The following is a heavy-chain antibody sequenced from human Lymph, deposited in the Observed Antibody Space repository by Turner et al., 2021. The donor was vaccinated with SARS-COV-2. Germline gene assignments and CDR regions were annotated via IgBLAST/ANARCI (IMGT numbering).Heavy chain of an antibody. V-gene: IGHV4-39*01. CDR1: GGSSSSQTNY. CDR3: ARRPGGNFDY. CDR2: IYYSGST. J-gene: IGHJ4*02. Sequence: QLQLEESCPGLVRPSETLSVTCSVSGGSSSSQTNYWDWIRQALGKGLQWIGSIYYSGSTYYNPSLKSLLTMSVDTSKNQFSLNRGAVTAADTAVYYGARRPGGNFDYWGQGALVIVSS. D-gene: IGHD1-26*01.